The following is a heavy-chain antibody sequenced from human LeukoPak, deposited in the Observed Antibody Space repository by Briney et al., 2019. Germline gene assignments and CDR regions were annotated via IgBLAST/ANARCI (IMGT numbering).Heavy chain of an antibody. J-gene: IGHJ3*02. V-gene: IGHV3-21*04. CDR1: GFTFSDYS. CDR2: ISSVSGYI. Sequence: GGSLRLSCAASGFTFSDYSMNWVRQAPGRGLEWVSFISSVSGYIYCADSVKDRFTISRDNSKNTLYLQMNSLRAEDTAVYYCAKGGITMIYDAFDIWGQGTMVTVSS. D-gene: IGHD3-22*01. CDR3: AKGGITMIYDAFDI.